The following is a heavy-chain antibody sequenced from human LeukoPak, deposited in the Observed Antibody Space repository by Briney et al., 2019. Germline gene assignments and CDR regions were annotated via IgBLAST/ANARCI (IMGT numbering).Heavy chain of an antibody. CDR2: IYPGDSDT. V-gene: IGHV5-51*01. CDR3: ARSYCSSTSYSCYYYYGMDV. J-gene: IGHJ6*02. Sequence: GESLKISCKGSGYSFTSYWIGWVRQMPGKGLEWMGIIYPGDSDTRYSPPFQGQVTISADKSISTAYLQWSSLKASDTAMYYCARSYCSSTSYSCYYYYGMDVWGQGTTVTVSS. CDR1: GYSFTSYW. D-gene: IGHD2-2*01.